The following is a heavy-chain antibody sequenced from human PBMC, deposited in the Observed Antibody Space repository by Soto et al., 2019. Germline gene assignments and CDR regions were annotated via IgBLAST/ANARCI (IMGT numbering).Heavy chain of an antibody. CDR3: ARARYFDWLLYGGYYYYGMDV. J-gene: IGHJ6*02. V-gene: IGHV1-69*13. D-gene: IGHD3-9*01. CDR1: GGTFSSYA. Sequence: GASVKVSCKASGGTFSSYAISWVRQAPGQGLEWMGGIIPIFGTANYAQKFQGRVTITADESTSTAYMELSSLRSEDTAAYYCARARYFDWLLYGGYYYYGMDVWGQGTTVTVSS. CDR2: IIPIFGTA.